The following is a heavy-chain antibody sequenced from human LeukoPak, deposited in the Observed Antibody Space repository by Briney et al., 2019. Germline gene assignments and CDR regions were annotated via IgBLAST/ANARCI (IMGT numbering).Heavy chain of an antibody. D-gene: IGHD6-13*01. CDR1: GFTFSSYS. J-gene: IGHJ3*02. CDR3: ARDKGSSSSNDAFDI. CDR2: ISSSSSYI. Sequence: GGSLRLSCAASGFTFSSYSMNWVRQAPGKGLEWVSSISSSSSYIYYADSVKGRFTISRDNAKNSLYLQMNSLRAEDTAAYYCARDKGSSSSNDAFDIWGQGTMVTVSS. V-gene: IGHV3-21*01.